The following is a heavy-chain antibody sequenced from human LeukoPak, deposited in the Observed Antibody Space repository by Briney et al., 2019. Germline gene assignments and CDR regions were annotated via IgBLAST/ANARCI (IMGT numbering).Heavy chain of an antibody. CDR2: ISSSGSTI. V-gene: IGHV3-11*01. Sequence: PGGSLRLSCAASGFTFSDYYMSWIRQAPGKGLEWVSYISSSGSTIYYADSAKGRFTISRDNAKNSLYLQMNSLRAEDTAVYYCARTRTATAIWGDFDYWGHGTLVTVSS. CDR3: ARTRTATAIWGDFDY. D-gene: IGHD2-2*02. CDR1: GFTFSDYY. J-gene: IGHJ4*01.